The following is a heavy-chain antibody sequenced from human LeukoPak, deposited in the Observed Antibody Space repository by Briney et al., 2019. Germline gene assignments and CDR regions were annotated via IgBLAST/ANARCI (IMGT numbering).Heavy chain of an antibody. V-gene: IGHV3-30*18. CDR2: TSYDGSDK. CDR1: GFTFVNYG. D-gene: IGHD6-13*01. J-gene: IGHJ6*02. CDR3: AKQDRDSSSWYRGFYYFGMDV. Sequence: QAGGSLRLSCTASGFTFVNYGMPWVRQAPGKGLEWVAVTSYDGSDKYYADSVKGRFTISRDNSKNTLYLQMNSLRTEDTAVYYCAKQDRDSSSWYRGFYYFGMDVWGLGTTVTVSS.